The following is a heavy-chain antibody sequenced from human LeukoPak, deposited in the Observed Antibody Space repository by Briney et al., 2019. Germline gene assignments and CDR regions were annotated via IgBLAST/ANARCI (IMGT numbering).Heavy chain of an antibody. CDR3: ARHNNGAFDI. CDR1: GGSISSYY. D-gene: IGHD1-14*01. J-gene: IGHJ3*02. Sequence: ASETLSLTCTVSGGSISSYYWGWIRQPPGKGLEWIGYIYYSGSTNYNPSLKSRVTISVDTSKNQFSLKLSSVTAADTAVYYCARHNNGAFDIWGQGTMVTVSS. CDR2: IYYSGST. V-gene: IGHV4-59*08.